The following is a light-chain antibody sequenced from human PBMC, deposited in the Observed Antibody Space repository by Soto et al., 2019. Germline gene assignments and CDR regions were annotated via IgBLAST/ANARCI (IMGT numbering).Light chain of an antibody. CDR1: QSVSSN. CDR3: QQYSHWPLT. Sequence: DIVLTQSPATLSVSPGERATLSCRASQSVSSNLAWYQHRPGQAPRLLIYGASTRAPGIPARFSGRGAGAEFTLTISSLQSEDFAVYYCQQYSHWPLTFGGGTQVDIK. J-gene: IGKJ4*01. CDR2: GAS. V-gene: IGKV3D-15*01.